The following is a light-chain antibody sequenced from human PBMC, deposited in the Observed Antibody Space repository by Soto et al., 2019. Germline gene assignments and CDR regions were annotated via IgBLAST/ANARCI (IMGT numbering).Light chain of an antibody. CDR2: AAS. J-gene: IGKJ1*01. CDR1: QSVSSN. Sequence: EIVMTQSPATLSVSPGERATVSCRASQSVSSNLAWYQQKPGQAPRLLIYAASTRATGIPARFSGSGSGTEFTLTISSLQSEDFAVYYCQQYHNWPQTFGQGTKVEIK. CDR3: QQYHNWPQT. V-gene: IGKV3-15*01.